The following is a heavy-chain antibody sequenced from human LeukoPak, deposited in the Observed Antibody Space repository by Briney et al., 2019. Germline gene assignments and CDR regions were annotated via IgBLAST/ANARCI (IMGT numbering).Heavy chain of an antibody. V-gene: IGHV3-48*03. J-gene: IGHJ4*02. D-gene: IGHD6-6*01. CDR2: ISRSGSPI. CDR1: GFTLSNYE. CDR3: ARDLVY. Sequence: GGSLRLSCAASGFTLSNYEMNWVRQAPGKGLEWLSYISRSGSPIYYADSVKGRLTISRDNAKNSLYLQMNSLRAEDTAVYYCARDLVYWGQGTLVTVSS.